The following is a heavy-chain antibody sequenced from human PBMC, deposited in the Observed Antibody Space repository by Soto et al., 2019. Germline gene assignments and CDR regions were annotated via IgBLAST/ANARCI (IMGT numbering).Heavy chain of an antibody. CDR1: GYSFTSYW. J-gene: IGHJ4*02. Sequence: PGESLKISCKGSGYSFTSYWIGWVRQMPGKGLEWMGIIYPGDSDTRYSPSFQGQVTISADKSISTAYLQWSSLKASDTAMYYCASQGLYYYDSSGYYPGAFDYWGQGTLVTVSS. CDR3: ASQGLYYYDSSGYYPGAFDY. V-gene: IGHV5-51*01. D-gene: IGHD3-22*01. CDR2: IYPGDSDT.